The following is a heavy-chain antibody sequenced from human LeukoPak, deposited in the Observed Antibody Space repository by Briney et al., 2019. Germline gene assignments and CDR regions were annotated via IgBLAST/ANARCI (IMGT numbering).Heavy chain of an antibody. Sequence: PSETLSLTCTVSGGSISSYYWSWIRQPAGKGLEWIGRIYTSGSTNYNPSLKSRVTRSVDTSKNQFSMKLSYVTAADTAVYYCARDRYDTDAFDIWGQGTMVTVSS. D-gene: IGHD3-22*01. J-gene: IGHJ3*02. V-gene: IGHV4-4*07. CDR2: IYTSGST. CDR1: GGSISSYY. CDR3: ARDRYDTDAFDI.